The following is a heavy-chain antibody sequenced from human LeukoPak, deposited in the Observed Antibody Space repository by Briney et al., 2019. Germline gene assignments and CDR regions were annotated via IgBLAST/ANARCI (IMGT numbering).Heavy chain of an antibody. CDR1: GFTFSDYY. CDR2: ISSSSGFT. Sequence: PGGSLRLSCAASGFTFSDYYMTWIRRAPAKGLEWVSYISSSSGFTKYADSVRGRFTISRDNAKNSLYLQMNTLRVDDTAVYYCARGSPPGDWGQGTLVTVSS. V-gene: IGHV3-11*05. J-gene: IGHJ4*02. CDR3: ARGSPPGD. D-gene: IGHD3-16*01.